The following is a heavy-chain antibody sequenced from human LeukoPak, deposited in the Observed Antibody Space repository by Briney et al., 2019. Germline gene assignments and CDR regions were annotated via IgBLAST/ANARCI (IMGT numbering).Heavy chain of an antibody. D-gene: IGHD1-26*01. J-gene: IGHJ4*02. CDR1: GGSFSGYY. CDR3: ARKGGTYYFDY. Sequence: SETLSLTCAVYGGSFSGYYWSWIRQPPGKGLEWIGEINHSGSTNYNPSLKSRVTISVDTPKNQFSLKLSSVTTADTAVYYCARKGGTYYFDYWGQGTLVTVSS. V-gene: IGHV4-34*01. CDR2: INHSGST.